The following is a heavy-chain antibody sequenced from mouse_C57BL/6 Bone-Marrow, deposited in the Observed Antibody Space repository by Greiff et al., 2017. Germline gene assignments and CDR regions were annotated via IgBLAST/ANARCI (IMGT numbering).Heavy chain of an antibody. D-gene: IGHD1-1*01. CDR3: TITTVVYWYFDV. V-gene: IGHV14-1*01. CDR2: IVPEDGDT. CDR1: GFNIKDYY. J-gene: IGHJ1*03. Sequence: VQLQQSGAELVRPGASVKLSCTASGFNIKDYYMHWVKQRPEQGLEWIGRIVPEDGDTEYAPKFQGKATMTADTSSNTAYLQLSSLTSEDTAVYYCTITTVVYWYFDVGGTGTTVTVSS.